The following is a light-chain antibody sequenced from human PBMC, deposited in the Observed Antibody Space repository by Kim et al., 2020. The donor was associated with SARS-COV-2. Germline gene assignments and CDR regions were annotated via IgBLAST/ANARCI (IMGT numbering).Light chain of an antibody. CDR3: QQYGSSPET. CDR2: DAS. Sequence: LAPGERAPLSCGASQSVSSYLAWYQQKPGLAPRLLIYDASSRATGIPDRFSGSGSGTDFTLTISRLEPEDFAVYHCQQYGSSPETFGQGTKVDIK. J-gene: IGKJ1*01. V-gene: IGKV3D-20*01. CDR1: QSVSSY.